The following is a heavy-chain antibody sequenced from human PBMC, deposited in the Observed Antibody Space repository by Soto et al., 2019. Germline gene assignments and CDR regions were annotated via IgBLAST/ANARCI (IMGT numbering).Heavy chain of an antibody. CDR1: GFTFRNYA. J-gene: IGHJ4*02. V-gene: IGHV3-23*01. CDR3: AEDHSKWLGYYFDS. D-gene: IGHD6-19*01. Sequence: PGGSRRRSWAASGFTFRNYAMGGVRQAPGKWLDWVSTISVSAGSTYYADSVKGRFTISRDNSKDTLYLQMNSLRAEDTAIYYCAEDHSKWLGYYFDSCGQGTLVTVYS. CDR2: ISVSAGST.